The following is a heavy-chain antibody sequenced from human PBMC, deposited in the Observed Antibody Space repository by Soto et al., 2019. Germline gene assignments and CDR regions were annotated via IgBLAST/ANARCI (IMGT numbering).Heavy chain of an antibody. Sequence: QVQLVQSGAEVKKPGSSVKVSCKASGGTFSSYAISWVRQAPGQGLEWMGGIIPIFGTANYAQKFQGRVTITADKSTSTAYMELSSLRSEDTAVYYCARAVGVPAAIVDRRGHYGMDVWGQGTTVTVSS. V-gene: IGHV1-69*06. J-gene: IGHJ6*02. CDR1: GGTFSSYA. CDR2: IIPIFGTA. CDR3: ARAVGVPAAIVDRRGHYGMDV. D-gene: IGHD2-2*01.